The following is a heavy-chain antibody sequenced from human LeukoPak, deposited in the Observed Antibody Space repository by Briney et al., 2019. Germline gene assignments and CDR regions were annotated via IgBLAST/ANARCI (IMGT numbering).Heavy chain of an antibody. J-gene: IGHJ6*04. V-gene: IGHV3-48*03. CDR2: ISSSGSTI. Sequence: GGSLRLSCTASGLSLNSYAMNWVRKAPGKGLEWVSYISSSGSTIYYADSVKGRFTISRDNAKNPLYLQMNSLRAEDTAVYYCAELGMTMIGGVWGKGTTVTISS. CDR3: AELGMTMIGGV. CDR1: GLSLNSYA. D-gene: IGHD3-10*02.